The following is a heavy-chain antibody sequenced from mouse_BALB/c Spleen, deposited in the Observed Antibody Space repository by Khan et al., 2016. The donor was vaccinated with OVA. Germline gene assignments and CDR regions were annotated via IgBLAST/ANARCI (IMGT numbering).Heavy chain of an antibody. J-gene: IGHJ2*01. V-gene: IGHV1-7*01. CDR2: INPTSGYT. CDR3: ARDRMDY. Sequence: QVQLQQSGAELAKPGASVKMSFTASGYTFTSYWMHWIKQRPGQGLEWIGYINPTSGYTDYNQKFKDKATLTADKSSSTAYMQLSSLTSDDSAVYYCARDRMDYWGQGTALTVSA. CDR1: GYTFTSYW.